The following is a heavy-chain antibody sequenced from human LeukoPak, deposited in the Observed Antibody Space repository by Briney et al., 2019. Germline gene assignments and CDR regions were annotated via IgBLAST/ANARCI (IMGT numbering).Heavy chain of an antibody. D-gene: IGHD6-13*01. CDR1: GFTFSSYA. J-gene: IGHJ4*02. Sequence: GGSLRLSCAASGFTFSSYAMSWVRQAPGKGLEWVSVISGSGGSTYYADSVKGRFTISRDNSKNTLYLQMNSLGAEDTAVYYCAKGSYGSSWDFDYWGQGTLVTVSS. CDR3: AKGSYGSSWDFDY. CDR2: ISGSGGST. V-gene: IGHV3-23*01.